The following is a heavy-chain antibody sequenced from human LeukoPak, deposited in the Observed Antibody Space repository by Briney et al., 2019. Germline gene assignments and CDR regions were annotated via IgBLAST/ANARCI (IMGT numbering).Heavy chain of an antibody. V-gene: IGHV3-30*03. J-gene: IGHJ3*02. Sequence: GGSLRLSCAASGFTFSSYGMHWVRQAPGKGLEWVAVISYDGSNKYYADSVKGRFTISRDNSKNTLYLQMNSLRAEDTAVYYCATLFDYYDSSGPAFDIWGQGTMVTVSS. CDR1: GFTFSSYG. D-gene: IGHD3-22*01. CDR3: ATLFDYYDSSGPAFDI. CDR2: ISYDGSNK.